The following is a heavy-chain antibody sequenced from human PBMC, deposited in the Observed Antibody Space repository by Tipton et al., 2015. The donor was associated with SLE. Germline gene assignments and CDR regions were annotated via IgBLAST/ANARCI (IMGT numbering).Heavy chain of an antibody. V-gene: IGHV4-39*07. D-gene: IGHD3/OR15-3a*01. J-gene: IGHJ4*02. CDR2: IHYRGDT. Sequence: TLSLTCTVSGSSIRSSGIHWGWVRQPPGTGLEWLGSIHYRGDTYYNPSLKSRVTISIDTSKNRFSLKLTSVTAADTAVYYCARRGDWGPFDYWGQGTLVTVSS. CDR3: ARRGDWGPFDY. CDR1: GSSIRSSGIH.